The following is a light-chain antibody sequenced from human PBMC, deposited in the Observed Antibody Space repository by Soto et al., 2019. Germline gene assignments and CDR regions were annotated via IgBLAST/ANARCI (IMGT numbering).Light chain of an antibody. Sequence: EIVLTQSPGTLSLSPPERSTLSCRTSQSVSSSFVAWFQQKPGQAPRLLIFGTSSRATGIPDRFSGSGSETHFTLTINGLEPEDFAMYFCQQYGSSPWTFGQGTKV. CDR2: GTS. CDR3: QQYGSSPWT. V-gene: IGKV3-20*01. CDR1: QSVSSSF. J-gene: IGKJ1*01.